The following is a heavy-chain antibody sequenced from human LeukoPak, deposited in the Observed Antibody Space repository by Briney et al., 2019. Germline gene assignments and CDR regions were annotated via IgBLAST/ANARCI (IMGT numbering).Heavy chain of an antibody. D-gene: IGHD2-8*01. J-gene: IGHJ4*02. V-gene: IGHV4-4*02. Sequence: PSGTLSLTCGVSGGSISNTNWWSWVRQPPGQGLEWIGEISLTGLTHYNPSLESRVTVSLDKSKNQLSLNLTSVTAANTAVYYCSRENGAFSPFGYWGQGTLVTVLS. CDR2: ISLTGLT. CDR1: GGSISNTNW. CDR3: SRENGAFSPFGY.